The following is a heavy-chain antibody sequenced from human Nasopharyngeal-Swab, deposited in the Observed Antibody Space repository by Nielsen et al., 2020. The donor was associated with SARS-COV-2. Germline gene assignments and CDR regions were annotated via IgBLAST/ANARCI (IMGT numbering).Heavy chain of an antibody. Sequence: GESLKISCAASGFTFSSYWMSWVRQAPGKGLEWVANIKQDGSEKYYVDSVKGRFTISRDNAKNSLYLQMNSLRAEDTAVYYCAREPGYNFYYGMDVWGQGTTVTVSS. CDR3: AREPGYNFYYGMDV. D-gene: IGHD5-24*01. CDR1: GFTFSSYW. CDR2: IKQDGSEK. V-gene: IGHV3-7*01. J-gene: IGHJ6*02.